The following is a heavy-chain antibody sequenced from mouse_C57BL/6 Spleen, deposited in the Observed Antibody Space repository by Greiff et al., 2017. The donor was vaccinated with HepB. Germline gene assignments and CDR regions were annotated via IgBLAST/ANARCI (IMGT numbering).Heavy chain of an antibody. CDR2: ISSGGSYT. J-gene: IGHJ3*01. CDR1: GFTFSSYG. D-gene: IGHD1-1*01. CDR3: ARDSITPPAWFAY. V-gene: IGHV5-6*02. Sequence: EVKLVESGGDLVKPGGSLKLSCAASGFTFSSYGMSWVRQTPDKRLEWVATISSGGSYTYYPDSVKGRFTISRDNAKNTLYLQMSSLKSEDTAMYYCARDSITPPAWFAYWGQGTLVTVSA.